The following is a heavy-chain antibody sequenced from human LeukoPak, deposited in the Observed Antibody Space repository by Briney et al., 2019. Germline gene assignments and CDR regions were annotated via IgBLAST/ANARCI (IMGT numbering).Heavy chain of an antibody. V-gene: IGHV3-23*01. J-gene: IGHJ4*02. Sequence: HPGGSLRLSCAVSGITLSNYGMTWVGQAPGKGLEWVAGISDTGGRTNYADPVKGRFTISRDNPKNTLYLQMNSLRAEDTAVYFCAKRGVVIRVILVGFHKEAYYFDSWGQGALVTVSS. CDR3: AKRGVVIRVILVGFHKEAYYFDS. CDR1: GITLSNYG. CDR2: ISDTGGRT. D-gene: IGHD3-22*01.